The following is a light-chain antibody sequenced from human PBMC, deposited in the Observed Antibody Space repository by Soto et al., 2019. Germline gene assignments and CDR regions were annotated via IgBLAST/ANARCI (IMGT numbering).Light chain of an antibody. V-gene: IGLV3-21*04. CDR2: YDS. CDR3: QVWDSSSDRVV. J-gene: IGLJ2*01. Sequence: SYELPQPPSVSVAPGKTARITCGGNNIGSKSVHWYQQKPGQAPVLVIYYDSDRPSGIPERFSGSNSGNTATLTISRVEAGDEADYYCQVWDSSSDRVVFGGGTKLTVL. CDR1: NIGSKS.